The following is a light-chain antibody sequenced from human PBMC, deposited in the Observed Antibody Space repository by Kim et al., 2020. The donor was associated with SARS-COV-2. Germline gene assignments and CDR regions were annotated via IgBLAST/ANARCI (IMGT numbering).Light chain of an antibody. Sequence: SPGEKATLSCRASQSVSSYLAWYQQKPGQPPRLLIYDASNRATGIPAMFSGSGSGTDFTLTISSLEPEDFAVYYCQQRSNWPPLTFGGGTKVEIK. CDR3: QQRSNWPPLT. V-gene: IGKV3-11*01. J-gene: IGKJ4*01. CDR1: QSVSSY. CDR2: DAS.